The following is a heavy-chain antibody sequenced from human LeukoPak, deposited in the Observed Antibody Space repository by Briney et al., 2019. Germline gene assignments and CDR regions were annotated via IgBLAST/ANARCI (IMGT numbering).Heavy chain of an antibody. CDR1: GNSFSTNW. J-gene: IGHJ5*02. V-gene: IGHV5-51*01. CDR3: ARHSCSSTSCFTGFDP. D-gene: IGHD2-2*01. CDR2: IYPGDSDT. Sequence: GESLKISCRASGNSFSTNWIGWVRQMPGKGLEWMGIIYPGDSDTRYSPSFQGQVTISADKSISTAYLQWSSLKASDTAMYYCARHSCSSTSCFTGFDPWGQGTLVTVSS.